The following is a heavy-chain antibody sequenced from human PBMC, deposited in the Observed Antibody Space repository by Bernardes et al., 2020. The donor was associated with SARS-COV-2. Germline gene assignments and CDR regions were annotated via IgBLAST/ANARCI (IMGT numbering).Heavy chain of an antibody. Sequence: GGSLRLSCAASGFTFSSYGMHWVRQAPGKGLEWVAVISYDGSNKYYADSVKGRFTISRDNSKNTLYLQMNSLRAEDTAVYYCARAYGGNYYYGMDVWGQGTTVTVS. J-gene: IGHJ6*02. V-gene: IGHV3-30*03. CDR3: ARAYGGNYYYGMDV. CDR1: GFTFSSYG. D-gene: IGHD2-15*01. CDR2: ISYDGSNK.